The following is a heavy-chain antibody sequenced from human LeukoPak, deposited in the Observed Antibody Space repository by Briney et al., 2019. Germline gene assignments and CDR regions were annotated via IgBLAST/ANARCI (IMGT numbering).Heavy chain of an antibody. V-gene: IGHV3-7*01. CDR1: GFTFSSYW. Sequence: GGSLRHSCAASGFTFSSYWMSWVRQAPGKGLEWVANIKQDGSEKYYVDSVKGRFTISRDNAKNSLYLQMNSLRAEDTAVYYCARDYKLLWFGELFGYWGQGTLVTVSS. J-gene: IGHJ4*02. D-gene: IGHD3-10*01. CDR3: ARDYKLLWFGELFGY. CDR2: IKQDGSEK.